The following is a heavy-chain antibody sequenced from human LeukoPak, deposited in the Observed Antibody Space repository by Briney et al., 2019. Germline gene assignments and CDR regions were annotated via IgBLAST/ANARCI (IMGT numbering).Heavy chain of an antibody. D-gene: IGHD3-3*01. CDR2: MNPNSGNT. Sequence: VASVKVSCKASGYTFTSYDTNWVRQATGQGLEWMGWMNPNSGNTGYAQKFQGRVTITRNTSISTAYMELSSLRSEDTAVYYCARGHYDFWSGYYEDDYWGQGTLVTVSS. J-gene: IGHJ4*02. V-gene: IGHV1-8*03. CDR1: GYTFTSYD. CDR3: ARGHYDFWSGYYEDDY.